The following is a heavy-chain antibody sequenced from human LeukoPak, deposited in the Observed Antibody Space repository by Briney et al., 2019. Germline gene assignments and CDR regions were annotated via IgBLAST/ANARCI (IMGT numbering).Heavy chain of an antibody. CDR1: GFTFSSYG. J-gene: IGHJ4*02. D-gene: IGHD2-15*01. V-gene: IGHV3-23*01. CDR3: AKDMAYCSGGSCYLGSYFDY. CDR2: ISGSGGST. Sequence: PGGSLRLSCAASGFTFSSYGMSWVRQAPGKGLEWVSAISGSGGSTYYADSVKGRFTISRDNAKNSLYLQMNSLRAEDTALYYCAKDMAYCSGGSCYLGSYFDYWGQGTLVTVSS.